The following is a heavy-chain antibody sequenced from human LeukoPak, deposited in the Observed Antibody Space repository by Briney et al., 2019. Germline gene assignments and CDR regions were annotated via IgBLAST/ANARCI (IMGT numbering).Heavy chain of an antibody. V-gene: IGHV3-74*01. CDR1: GFTFSSYW. D-gene: IGHD4-17*01. CDR2: INSDGSAK. J-gene: IGHJ6*02. Sequence: GGSLRLSCAASGFTFSSYWIHCVRQGPGKGLVWVSRINSDGSAKTYADSVKGRFTISRDNAKSTLYLQMNSLRAEDTAVYYCARGTISGDSGTGMDVWGQGTTVTVSS. CDR3: ARGTISGDSGTGMDV.